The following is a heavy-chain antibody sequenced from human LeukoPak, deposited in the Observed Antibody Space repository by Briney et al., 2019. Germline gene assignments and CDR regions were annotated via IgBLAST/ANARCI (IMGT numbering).Heavy chain of an antibody. CDR2: IYSGGST. CDR3: ARMGDYYYYYGMDV. V-gene: IGHV3-53*01. Sequence: GGSLRPSCAASGFTVSSNYMSWVRQAPGKGLEWVSVIYSGGSTYYADSVKGRFTISRDNSKNTLYLQMNSLRAEDTAVYYCARMGDYYYYYGMDVWGQGTTVTVSS. D-gene: IGHD3-16*01. CDR1: GFTVSSNY. J-gene: IGHJ6*02.